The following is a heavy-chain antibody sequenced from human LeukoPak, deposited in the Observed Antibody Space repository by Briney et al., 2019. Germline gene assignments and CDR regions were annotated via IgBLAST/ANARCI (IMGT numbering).Heavy chain of an antibody. CDR3: ARSVGYYGSQVYYFDY. J-gene: IGHJ4*02. V-gene: IGHV3-13*04. Sequence: PGGSLRLSCAASGFTFSSYDMHWVRQATGKGLEWVSAIGTAGDTYYPGSVKGRFTISRENAKNSLYLQMNSLRAGDTAVYYCARSVGYYGSQVYYFDYWGQGTLITVSS. CDR2: IGTAGDT. D-gene: IGHD3-10*01. CDR1: GFTFSSYD.